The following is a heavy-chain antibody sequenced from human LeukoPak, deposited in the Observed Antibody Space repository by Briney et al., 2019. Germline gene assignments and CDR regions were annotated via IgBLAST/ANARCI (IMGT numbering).Heavy chain of an antibody. Sequence: GGSLRLSCAASGFTFSSYEMNWVRQAPGKGLEWVSYISSSGSTIYYADSVKGRFTISRDNAKNSLYLQMNSLRAEDTALYYCARVPSIVVVPAAAAPPVENWFDPWGQGTLVTVSS. CDR3: ARVPSIVVVPAAAAPPVENWFDP. J-gene: IGHJ5*02. D-gene: IGHD2-2*01. V-gene: IGHV3-48*03. CDR1: GFTFSSYE. CDR2: ISSSGSTI.